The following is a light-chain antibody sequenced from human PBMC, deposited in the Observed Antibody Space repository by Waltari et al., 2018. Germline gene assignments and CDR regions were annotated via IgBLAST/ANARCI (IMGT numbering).Light chain of an antibody. CDR3: QQYDNSPLT. Sequence: EIVLTQSPGTLSLSPGERATPSCRTSQSVRTHLAWYQQKRGQAPRLLIYGVSNRPAGIPDRFSGSGSGTDFTLTISRLEPEDFAVYYCQQYDNSPLTFGGGTKVEIK. J-gene: IGKJ4*01. CDR1: QSVRTH. CDR2: GVS. V-gene: IGKV3-20*01.